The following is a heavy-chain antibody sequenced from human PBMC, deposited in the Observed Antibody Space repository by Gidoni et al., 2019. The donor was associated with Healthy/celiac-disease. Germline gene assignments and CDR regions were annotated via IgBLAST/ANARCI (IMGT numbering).Heavy chain of an antibody. CDR3: ARNNVVVVPAAMEEYYYYGMDV. J-gene: IGHJ6*02. V-gene: IGHV1-69*01. CDR2: IIPIFGTA. D-gene: IGHD2-2*01. Sequence: QVQLVQSGAEVKKPGSSVKVSCKASGGTFSSSAISWVRQAPGQGLEWMGGIIPIFGTANYAQKFQGRVTITADESTSTAYMELSSLRSEDTAVYYCARNNVVVVPAAMEEYYYYGMDVWGQGTTVTVSS. CDR1: GGTFSSSA.